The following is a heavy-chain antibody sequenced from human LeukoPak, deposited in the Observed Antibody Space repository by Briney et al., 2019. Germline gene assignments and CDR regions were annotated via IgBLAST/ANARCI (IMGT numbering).Heavy chain of an antibody. D-gene: IGHD2-21*02. J-gene: IGHJ4*02. CDR3: ARRDPNSDGSDLFDY. CDR2: ISSSSSSYI. V-gene: IGHV3-21*01. Sequence: GGSLRLSCVASGFTFSSYAMSWVRQAPGKGLEWVSSISSSSSSYIYYADSVKGRFTISRDNAKNSLYLQMNSLRAEDTAVYYCARRDPNSDGSDLFDYWGQGTLVTASS. CDR1: GFTFSSYA.